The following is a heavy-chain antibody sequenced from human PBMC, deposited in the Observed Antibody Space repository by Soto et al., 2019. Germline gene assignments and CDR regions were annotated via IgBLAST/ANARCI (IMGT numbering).Heavy chain of an antibody. J-gene: IGHJ4*02. Sequence: EVQLVESGGGLVKPGGSLRLSCAASGFTFYNAWMNWVRQAPGKGLEWVGRIKRITDGGTTEYAAPVKGRFTISSDDSRNTVYLQMNSLKTEDTAVYYCTTGVMSSSNYWGQGTLVTVSS. CDR3: TTGVMSSSNY. CDR2: IKRITDGGTT. D-gene: IGHD6-6*01. CDR1: GFTFYNAW. V-gene: IGHV3-15*07.